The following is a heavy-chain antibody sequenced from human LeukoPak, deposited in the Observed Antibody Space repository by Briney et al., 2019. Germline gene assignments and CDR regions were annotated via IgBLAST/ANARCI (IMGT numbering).Heavy chain of an antibody. V-gene: IGHV4-4*07. CDR1: GGSISSYY. D-gene: IGHD1-1*01. J-gene: IGHJ4*02. Sequence: SETLSLTCTISGGSISSYYWNWIRPPAEKGLEWIGRIYTSGSTHYNHSLKSRVTMSVDTSKNQFSLKLSSVTAADTAVYYCAPQLGIMRAFDYWGQGTLVTVSS. CDR2: IYTSGST. CDR3: APQLGIMRAFDY.